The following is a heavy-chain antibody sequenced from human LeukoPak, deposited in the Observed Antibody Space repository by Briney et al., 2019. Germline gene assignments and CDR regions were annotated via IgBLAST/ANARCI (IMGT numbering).Heavy chain of an antibody. CDR3: ARMVSWGGSNEAFDI. CDR1: GYTFTSYA. V-gene: IGHV7-4-1*02. Sequence: GASVKVSCKASGYTFTSYAMNWVRQAPGQGLEWMGWNNTNTGNPTYAQGFTGRFVFSLDTSVSTAYLQISSLKAEDTAVYYCARMVSWGGSNEAFDIWGQGTMVTVSS. D-gene: IGHD1-26*01. CDR2: NNTNTGNP. J-gene: IGHJ3*02.